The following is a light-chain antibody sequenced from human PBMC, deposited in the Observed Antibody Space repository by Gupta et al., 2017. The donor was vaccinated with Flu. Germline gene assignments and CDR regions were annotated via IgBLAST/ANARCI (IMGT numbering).Light chain of an antibody. Sequence: QAVVPQQPSLTVSLGGTVSLTCGSSTGAVTTPHYPFWFQQKPGQVPRTLIYDTRNKHSWTPARFSGSLLGGKAALTLSGAQPEDEADYYCLLDYGGVRVFGGGTKLTVL. J-gene: IGLJ3*02. CDR3: LLDYGGVRV. CDR2: DTR. V-gene: IGLV7-46*01. CDR1: TGAVTTPHY.